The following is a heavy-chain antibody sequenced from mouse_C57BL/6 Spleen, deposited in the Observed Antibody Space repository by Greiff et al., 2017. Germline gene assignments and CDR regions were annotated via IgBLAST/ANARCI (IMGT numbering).Heavy chain of an antibody. CDR2: IYWDDDK. CDR3: ARRAPWYFDV. J-gene: IGHJ1*03. Sequence: QVQLKESGPGILQSSQTLSLTCSFSGFSLSTSGMGVSWIRQPSGKGLEWLAHIYWDDDKRSNPSLKSRLTISKDTSRNQVFLKITSVDTADTATYYCARRAPWYFDVWGTGTTVTVSS. CDR1: GFSLSTSGMG. V-gene: IGHV8-12*01.